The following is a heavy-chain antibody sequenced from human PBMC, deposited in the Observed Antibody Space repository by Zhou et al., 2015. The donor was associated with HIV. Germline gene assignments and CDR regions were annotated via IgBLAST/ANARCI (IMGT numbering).Heavy chain of an antibody. D-gene: IGHD3-22*01. CDR1: GFTFSSSW. J-gene: IGHJ4*02. CDR2: ISSDGSGT. V-gene: IGHV3-74*02. Sequence: EVQLVESGGELVQPGGSLRLSCAASGFTFSSSWMHWVRQAPGKGLVWVSRISSDGSGTNYADSVKGRFTISRDNAKNSLYLQMNSLRVEDTAVYYCASFDRVYWGQGTLVTVSS. CDR3: ASFDRVY.